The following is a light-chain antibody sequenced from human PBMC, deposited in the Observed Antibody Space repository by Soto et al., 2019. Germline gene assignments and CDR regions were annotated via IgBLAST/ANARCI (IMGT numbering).Light chain of an antibody. CDR2: GNT. V-gene: IGLV1-40*01. CDR1: SSDIGAGFD. CDR3: QSYENSRTGFYV. J-gene: IGLJ1*01. Sequence: QSVLTQPPSVSGAPGQRVTISCTGSSSDIGAGFDVHCYQHLPGTAPKLLIYGNTNRPSGVPGRFSGSKSGTSASLVITGLQAEDEADYYCQSYENSRTGFYVFGTGTQLTVL.